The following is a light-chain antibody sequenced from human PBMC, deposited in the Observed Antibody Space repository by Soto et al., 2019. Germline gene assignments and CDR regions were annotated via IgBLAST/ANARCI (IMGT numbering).Light chain of an antibody. CDR1: QSVNSN. CDR3: QQYGNTHLT. CDR2: GAS. Sequence: EVVLTQSPATLSVSPGARAPLSCRASQSVNSNLAWYQQRPGQAPRLLIYGASTRATDIPARFSGSGSGTEFTLTVSSLQSEDFAVYYCQQYGNTHLTFGGGTKVDIK. V-gene: IGKV3-15*01. J-gene: IGKJ4*01.